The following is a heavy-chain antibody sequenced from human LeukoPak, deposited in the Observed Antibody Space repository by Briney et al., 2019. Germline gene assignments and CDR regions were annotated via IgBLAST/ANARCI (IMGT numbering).Heavy chain of an antibody. J-gene: IGHJ4*02. Sequence: GGSLRLSCAASGFTFSSYWMNWARQAPGKGLEWVASINHNGNVNYYVDSVKGRFTISRDNAKNSLYLQMNNLRAEDTAVYYCVARDGGYGDYWGQGTLVTVSS. CDR1: GFTFSSYW. CDR3: VARDGGYGDY. D-gene: IGHD5-24*01. CDR2: INHNGNVN. V-gene: IGHV3-7*03.